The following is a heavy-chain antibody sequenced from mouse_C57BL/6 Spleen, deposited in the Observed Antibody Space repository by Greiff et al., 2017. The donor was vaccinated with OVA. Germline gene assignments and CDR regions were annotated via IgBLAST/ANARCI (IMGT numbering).Heavy chain of an antibody. D-gene: IGHD1-1*01. CDR2: IDPSDSYT. CDR1: GYTFTSYW. CDR3: ALYYYGSSSSFDD. V-gene: IGHV1-69*01. J-gene: IGHJ2*01. Sequence: QVQLQQPGAELVMPGASVKLSCKASGYTFTSYWMHWVKQRPGQGLEWIGEIDPSDSYTNYNQKFKGKSTLTVDKSSSTAYMQLSSLTSEDSAVYYCALYYYGSSSSFDDGGQGTTLTVSS.